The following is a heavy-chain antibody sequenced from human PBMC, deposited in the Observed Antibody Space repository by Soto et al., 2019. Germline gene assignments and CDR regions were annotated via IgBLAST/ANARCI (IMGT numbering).Heavy chain of an antibody. CDR3: ARVMLGYCSGGSCSYFDY. J-gene: IGHJ4*02. D-gene: IGHD2-15*01. CDR1: GYTFTSYG. Sequence: GASVKVSCKASGYTFTSYGISCVRQAPGQGLEWMGWISAYNGNTNYAQKLQGRVTMTTDTSTSTAYMELRSLRSDDTAVYYCARVMLGYCSGGSCSYFDYWGQGTLVTVSS. CDR2: ISAYNGNT. V-gene: IGHV1-18*01.